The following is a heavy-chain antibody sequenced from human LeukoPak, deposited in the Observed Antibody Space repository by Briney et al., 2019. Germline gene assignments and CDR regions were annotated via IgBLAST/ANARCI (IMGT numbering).Heavy chain of an antibody. CDR2: IYYSGST. CDR1: GGSMSGYF. J-gene: IGHJ1*01. V-gene: IGHV4-59*01. CDR3: ARSITSSWYGDFQH. Sequence: KASETLSLTCTVSGGSMSGYFWSWIRQPPGKGLECIGYIYYSGSTNYNPSLKSRVTISVDTSKNQFSLKLSSVTAADTAVYYCARSITSSWYGDFQHWGQGTLVTVSS. D-gene: IGHD6-13*01.